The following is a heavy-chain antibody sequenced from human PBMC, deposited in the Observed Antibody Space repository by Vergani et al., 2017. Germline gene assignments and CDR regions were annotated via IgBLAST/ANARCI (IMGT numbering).Heavy chain of an antibody. CDR2: IRSKANSYAT. CDR1: GFTFSGSA. Sequence: EVQLVESGGGLVQPGGSLKLSCAASGFTFSGSAMHWVRQASGKGLEWVGRIRSKANSYATAYAASVKGRFTISRDDSKNTAYLQMNSLKTEDTAVYYCAKSPPGWGSSSWPVGYWGQGTLVTVSS. D-gene: IGHD6-13*01. CDR3: AKSPPGWGSSSWPVGY. V-gene: IGHV3-73*02. J-gene: IGHJ4*02.